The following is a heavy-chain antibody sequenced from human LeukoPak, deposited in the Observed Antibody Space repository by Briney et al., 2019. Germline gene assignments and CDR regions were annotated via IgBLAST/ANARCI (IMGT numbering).Heavy chain of an antibody. V-gene: IGHV3-30*02. CDR2: IRSDGGNT. CDR3: ARELGGMTSPPVFGH. CDR1: GFTFRSYG. Sequence: GGSLRLSCAASGFTFRSYGIHWVRQAPGKGLEWVAFIRSDGGNTYYADSVEGRFTISRDNSKNMLYLQMPSLTAEDTAVFYGARELGGMTSPPVFGHWGQGTLVTVSS. D-gene: IGHD6-13*01. J-gene: IGHJ4*02.